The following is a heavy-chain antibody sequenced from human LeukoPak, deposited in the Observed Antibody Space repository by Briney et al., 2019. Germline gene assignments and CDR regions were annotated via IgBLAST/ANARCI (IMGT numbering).Heavy chain of an antibody. CDR1: GGSITRYN. Sequence: SETLSLTCTDSGGSITRYNWSWIRHPPGKGLEWIGYISYIGSTTYNPSLKSRVTISVYSSTNQFSLKLISVTAADTAVYYCARGTTVTTYSDSWGQGTLVTVSS. CDR2: ISYIGST. CDR3: ARGTTVTTYSDS. D-gene: IGHD4-17*01. V-gene: IGHV4-59*01. J-gene: IGHJ4*02.